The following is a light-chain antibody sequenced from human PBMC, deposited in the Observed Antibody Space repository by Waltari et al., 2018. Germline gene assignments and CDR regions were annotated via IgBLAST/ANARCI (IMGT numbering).Light chain of an antibody. Sequence: QSALTQPASVSGSPGQSIPISCPGTSRDSGRFTYVSWYQQHPGKAPKLIIYEVSNRPSGVSNRFSGSKSGSTASLTISGLQAEDEADYYCCSFTSTLEVFGGGTKLTVL. CDR1: SRDSGRFTY. J-gene: IGLJ2*01. CDR2: EVS. CDR3: CSFTSTLEV. V-gene: IGLV2-14*03.